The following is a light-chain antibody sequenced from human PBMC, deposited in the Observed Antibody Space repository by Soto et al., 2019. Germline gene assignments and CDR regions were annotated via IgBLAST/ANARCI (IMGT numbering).Light chain of an antibody. V-gene: IGLV2-14*01. Sequence: QSALTQPASVSGSPGQSITISCTGTSSDVGGYNYVSWYPQHPGKAPKLMIYDVSNRPSGVSNRFTGSKSGNTASLTISGPQAEDEADYYCSSYTSSSHLYNYVFGTGTKVTVL. CDR1: SSDVGGYNY. CDR3: SSYTSSSHLYNYV. CDR2: DVS. J-gene: IGLJ1*01.